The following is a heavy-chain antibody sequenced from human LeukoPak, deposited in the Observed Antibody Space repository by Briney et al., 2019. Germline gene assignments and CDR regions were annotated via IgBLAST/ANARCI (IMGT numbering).Heavy chain of an antibody. D-gene: IGHD6-13*01. V-gene: IGHV4-39*07. CDR1: GGSISSSSYY. J-gene: IGHJ5*02. CDR2: IYYSGST. Sequence: SETLSLTCTVSGGSISSSSYYWGWIRQPPGKGLEWIGSIYYSGSTYYNPSLKSRVTISVDTSKNQFSLKLSSVTAADTAVYYCARAPVTPKYSSSWLTNWFDLWGQGTLVTVSS. CDR3: ARAPVTPKYSSSWLTNWFDL.